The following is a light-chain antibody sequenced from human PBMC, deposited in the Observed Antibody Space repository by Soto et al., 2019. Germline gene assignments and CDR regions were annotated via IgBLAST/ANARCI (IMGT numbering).Light chain of an antibody. Sequence: DIQMTQSPSSLSASVGDRVTITCRASQTISTYLNWYQQKPGKAPSLLIYAASSLQSGVPSRFSGSGSGTDFTLTISSLQPGDFATYYCQQSYSAPQMFTFGQGTKLEIK. V-gene: IGKV1-39*01. CDR2: AAS. J-gene: IGKJ2*01. CDR3: QQSYSAPQMFT. CDR1: QTISTY.